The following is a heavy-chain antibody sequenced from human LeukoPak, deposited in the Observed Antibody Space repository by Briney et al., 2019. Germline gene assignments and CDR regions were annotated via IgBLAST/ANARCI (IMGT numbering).Heavy chain of an antibody. D-gene: IGHD2-15*01. J-gene: IGHJ4*02. CDR3: ARGLDCSGGSCYRYYFDY. CDR1: GGSFSGYY. Sequence: SETLSLTCAVYGGSFSGYYWSWIRQPPGKGLEWIGEINHSGSTNYNPSLKGRVTISLDTSKNQFSLKLTSVTAADTAVYYCARGLDCSGGSCYRYYFDYWGQGTLVTVSS. CDR2: INHSGST. V-gene: IGHV4-34*01.